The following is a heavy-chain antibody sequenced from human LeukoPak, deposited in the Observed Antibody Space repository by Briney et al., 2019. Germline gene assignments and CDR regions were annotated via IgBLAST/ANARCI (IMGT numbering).Heavy chain of an antibody. Sequence: GASVKVSCKASGYTFTNNYIHWVRQAPGQGLEWMGIISPSDGSTNSAQKFQGSVTMTRDMSTATFYIELHSLRSDDTAVYYCARDMDSGPDFFDYWGLGTLVTVSS. CDR2: ISPSDGST. CDR3: ARDMDSGPDFFDY. D-gene: IGHD1-26*01. CDR1: GYTFTNNY. J-gene: IGHJ4*02. V-gene: IGHV1-46*01.